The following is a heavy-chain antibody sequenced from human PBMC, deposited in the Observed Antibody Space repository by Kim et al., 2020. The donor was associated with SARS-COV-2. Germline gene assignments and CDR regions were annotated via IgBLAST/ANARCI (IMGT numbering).Heavy chain of an antibody. V-gene: IGHV3-30*01. CDR3: MAEIGSRSFAH. D-gene: IGHD3-10*01. J-gene: IGHJ4*02. Sequence: SYPDSVKGRFIISRDNAKTTLYLQMNSMRPEDTAVYYCMAEIGSRSFAHWGQGTLLTVSS.